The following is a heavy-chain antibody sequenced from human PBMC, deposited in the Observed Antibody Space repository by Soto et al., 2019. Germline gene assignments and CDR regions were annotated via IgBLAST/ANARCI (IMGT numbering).Heavy chain of an antibody. CDR3: ARDKAKFITGTTPWFDP. CDR1: GYTFTSYY. CDR2: INPSGGST. Sequence: GASVKVSCKASGYTFTSYYMHWVRQAPGQGLEWMGIINPSGGSTSYAQKFQGRVTMTRDTSTSTVYMELSSLRSEDTAVYYCARDKAKFITGTTPWFDPWGKGTLVTVSS. V-gene: IGHV1-46*01. J-gene: IGHJ5*02. D-gene: IGHD1-7*01.